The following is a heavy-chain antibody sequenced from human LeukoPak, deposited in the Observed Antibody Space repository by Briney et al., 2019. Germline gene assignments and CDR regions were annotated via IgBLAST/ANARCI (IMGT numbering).Heavy chain of an antibody. J-gene: IGHJ4*02. CDR2: IAVGGGHT. CDR1: GFTFNTYSA. D-gene: IGHD5-24*01. CDR3: AGDHPNYDY. Sequence: ASVKVSCKASGFTFNTYSAVQWVRQTPGQRLEWIGWIAVGGGHTNYAQKFQERLTITRDMSTSTAYMELSSLRPEDTAVYYCAGDHPNYDYWGQGTQVTVSS. V-gene: IGHV1-58*01.